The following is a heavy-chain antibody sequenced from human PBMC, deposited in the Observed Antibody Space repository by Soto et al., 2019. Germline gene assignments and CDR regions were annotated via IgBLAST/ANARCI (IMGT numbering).Heavy chain of an antibody. CDR1: GYSFTSYW. V-gene: IGHV5-51*01. J-gene: IGHJ4*02. CDR3: ARHSETYYDFWSGYYTDY. D-gene: IGHD3-3*01. Sequence: GESLKISCKGSGYSFTSYWIGWVRQMPGKGLEWMGIIYPGDSDTRYSPSFQDQVTISADKSISTAYLQWSSLKASDTAMYYCARHSETYYDFWSGYYTDYWGQGTLVTVSS. CDR2: IYPGDSDT.